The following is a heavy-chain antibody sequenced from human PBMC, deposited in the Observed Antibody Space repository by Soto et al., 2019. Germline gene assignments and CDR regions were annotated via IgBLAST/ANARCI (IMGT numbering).Heavy chain of an antibody. Sequence: SETPSLTCAVSGGSITSYYWSWIRQSPGKGLEWIGYIYSGGSISYNPSLRSRVTILLDTSKNQFSLRLTSATAADTAAYYCARVDIGVYAFDIWGHGTMVTVSS. CDR3: ARVDIGVYAFDI. D-gene: IGHD3-9*01. CDR1: GGSITSYY. CDR2: IYSGGSI. V-gene: IGHV4-59*01. J-gene: IGHJ3*02.